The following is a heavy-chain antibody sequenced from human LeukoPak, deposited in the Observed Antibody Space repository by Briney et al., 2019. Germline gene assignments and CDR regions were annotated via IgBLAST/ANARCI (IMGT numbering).Heavy chain of an antibody. V-gene: IGHV3-7*01. D-gene: IGHD6-13*01. CDR2: IKQDGSEK. CDR1: GFTFSSYW. CDR3: ARCIAEGGCYFDY. J-gene: IGHJ4*02. Sequence: PGGSLRLSCAASGFTFSSYWMSWVRQAPGKGLEWVANIKQDGSEKYYVDSVKGRFTISRDNAKNSLYLQMNSLRAEDTAVYYCARCIAEGGCYFDYWGQGTLVTVSS.